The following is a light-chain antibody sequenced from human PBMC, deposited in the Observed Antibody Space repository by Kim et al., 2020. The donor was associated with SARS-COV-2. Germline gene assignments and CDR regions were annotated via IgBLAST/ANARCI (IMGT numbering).Light chain of an antibody. CDR1: NSNIGSNS. CDR2: TNN. Sequence: QGVTISCSGGNSNIGSNSVNWYQQLPVTAARLLIYTNNQRPSGVPDRISGSKSGTSASLAISGLQSEDEADYYCAAWDDSLNGYVVFGGGTQLTVL. CDR3: AAWDDSLNGYVV. J-gene: IGLJ2*01. V-gene: IGLV1-44*01.